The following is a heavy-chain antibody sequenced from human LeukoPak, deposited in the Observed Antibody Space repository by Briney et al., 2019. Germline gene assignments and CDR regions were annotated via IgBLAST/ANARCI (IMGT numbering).Heavy chain of an antibody. J-gene: IGHJ5*02. CDR3: ARDRFWSGPYNWFDP. CDR2: IWYDGSNK. Sequence: GGSLRLSCAVSGFTFSSYGMHWVRQAPGKGLEWVAVIWYDGSNKYYADSVKGRFTISRDNSKNTLYLQMNSLRAEDTAVYYCARDRFWSGPYNWFDPWGQGTLVTVSS. D-gene: IGHD3-3*01. V-gene: IGHV3-33*01. CDR1: GFTFSSYG.